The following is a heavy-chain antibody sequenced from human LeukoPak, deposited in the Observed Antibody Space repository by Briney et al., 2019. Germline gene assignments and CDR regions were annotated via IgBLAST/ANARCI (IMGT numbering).Heavy chain of an antibody. V-gene: IGHV4-59*08. Sequence: SETLSLTCTVSGGSISSYYWSWIRQPPGKGLEWIGYIYYSGSTNYNPSLKSRVTISVDTSKNQFSLKLSSVTAADTAVYYCARHMEGFWSGYSNNWFDPWGQGTLVTVSS. CDR3: ARHMEGFWSGYSNNWFDP. J-gene: IGHJ5*02. CDR1: GGSISSYY. CDR2: IYYSGST. D-gene: IGHD3-3*01.